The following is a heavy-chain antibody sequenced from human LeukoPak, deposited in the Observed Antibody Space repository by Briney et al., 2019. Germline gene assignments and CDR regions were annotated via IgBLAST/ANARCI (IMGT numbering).Heavy chain of an antibody. D-gene: IGHD2-2*01. CDR1: GFTFSSYW. Sequence: GGSLRLSCAASGFTFSSYWMHWVRQAPGKGLVWVSRINSDGSSTSYADSVKGRFTISRDNAKNTLYLQMNSQRAEDTAVYYCARDRYCSSTSCYAYNWFDPWGQGTLVTVSS. CDR3: ARDRYCSSTSCYAYNWFDP. J-gene: IGHJ5*02. CDR2: INSDGSST. V-gene: IGHV3-74*01.